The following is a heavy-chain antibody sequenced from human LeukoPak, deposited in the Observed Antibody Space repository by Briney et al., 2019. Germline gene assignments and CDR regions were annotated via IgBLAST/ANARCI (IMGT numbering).Heavy chain of an antibody. V-gene: IGHV1-2*04. D-gene: IGHD3-9*01. Sequence: ASVKVSCKASGYTFNGYYMHWVRQAPGQGLEWMGWINPNSGGTNYAQKFQGWVTMTRDTSISTAYMELSRLRSDDPAVYYCARARLVTPNWCDPRGQGTLVTVSS. CDR2: INPNSGGT. J-gene: IGHJ5*02. CDR3: ARARLVTPNWCDP. CDR1: GYTFNGYY.